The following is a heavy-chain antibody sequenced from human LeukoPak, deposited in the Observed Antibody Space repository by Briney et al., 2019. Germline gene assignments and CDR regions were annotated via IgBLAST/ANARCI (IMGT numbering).Heavy chain of an antibody. J-gene: IGHJ4*02. V-gene: IGHV3-23*01. CDR3: ARTGYNYGTPLNY. Sequence: PGRSPRLSCAASGFTFSSYALSWVRQAPGKGLEWVSGITDSGTGTYYADSVKGRFTISGDNSKNTVYLQMSSLRAEDTAVYYCARTGYNYGTPLNYWGQGTLVTVSS. D-gene: IGHD5-18*01. CDR1: GFTFSSYA. CDR2: ITDSGTGT.